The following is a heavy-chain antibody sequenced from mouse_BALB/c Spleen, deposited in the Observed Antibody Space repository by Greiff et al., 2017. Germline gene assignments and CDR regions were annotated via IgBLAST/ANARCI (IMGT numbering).Heavy chain of an antibody. V-gene: IGHV2-6-4*01. Sequence: VKVVESGPGLVAPSQSLSITCTVSGFSLSSYSVHWVRQPPGKGLEWLGMIWGGGSTDYNSALKSSLSISKDNSKSQVFLKMNSLRTDDTAMYYCARYGYYAMDYWGQGTSVTVST. CDR2: IWGGGST. D-gene: IGHD2-10*02. CDR3: ARYGYYAMDY. J-gene: IGHJ4*01. CDR1: GFSLSSYS.